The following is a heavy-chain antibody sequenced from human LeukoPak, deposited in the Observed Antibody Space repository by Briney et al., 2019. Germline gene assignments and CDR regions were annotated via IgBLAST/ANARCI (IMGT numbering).Heavy chain of an antibody. J-gene: IGHJ4*02. D-gene: IGHD6-19*01. Sequence: SETLSLTCTVSRGSISPYYWTWIRQSPERGLEWIGLIYYSGSTLYNPSLTSRLTMSLDTSRNQFSLNLTSVTAADTATYYCARETMLAGFASGLGFNYWGQGLLVIVSS. V-gene: IGHV4-59*01. CDR3: ARETMLAGFASGLGFNY. CDR2: IYYSGST. CDR1: RGSISPYY.